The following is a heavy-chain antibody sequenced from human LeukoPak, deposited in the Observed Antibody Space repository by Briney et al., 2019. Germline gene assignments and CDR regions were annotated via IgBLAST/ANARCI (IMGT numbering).Heavy chain of an antibody. CDR1: GFTFSNYA. J-gene: IGHJ4*02. CDR2: ISLSGYA. V-gene: IGHV3-23*01. CDR3: TTDYDTSASYEVY. Sequence: PGGSLRLSCAASGFTFSNYAMSWVRQAPGKGLEWVSLISLSGYAHYTDSVKGRFTISRDNSKNTLYLQMNSLRPEDTAVYYCTTDYDTSASYEVYWGLGALVTVSS. D-gene: IGHD3-22*01.